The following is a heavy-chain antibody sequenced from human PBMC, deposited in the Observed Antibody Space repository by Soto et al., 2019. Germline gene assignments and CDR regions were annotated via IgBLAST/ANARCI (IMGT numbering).Heavy chain of an antibody. D-gene: IGHD5-12*01. J-gene: IGHJ3*02. Sequence: GASVQVSCKASGYTFTGYYMHRVRQAPGQGLEWMGWINPNSGGTNYAQKLQGWVTMTRDTSISTAYMELSRLRSGDTAVYYCARGRGGYEIWSGDNDAFDIWGQGTMVTV. CDR1: GYTFTGYY. V-gene: IGHV1-2*04. CDR3: ARGRGGYEIWSGDNDAFDI. CDR2: INPNSGGT.